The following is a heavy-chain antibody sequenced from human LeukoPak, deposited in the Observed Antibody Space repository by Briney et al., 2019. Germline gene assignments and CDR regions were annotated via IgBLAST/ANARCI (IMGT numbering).Heavy chain of an antibody. J-gene: IGHJ4*02. V-gene: IGHV3-15*01. Sequence: GGSLRLSCAASGFTVSSNYMSWVRQAPGKGLEWVGRIKSKTDGGTTDYAAPVKGRFTISRDDSKNTLYLQMNSLKTEDTAVYYCTTEQQLVSDYWGQGTLVTVSS. CDR3: TTEQQLVSDY. D-gene: IGHD6-13*01. CDR2: IKSKTDGGTT. CDR1: GFTVSSNY.